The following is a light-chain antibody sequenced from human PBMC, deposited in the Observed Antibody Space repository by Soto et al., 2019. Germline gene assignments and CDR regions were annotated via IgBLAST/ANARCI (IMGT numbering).Light chain of an antibody. CDR2: LDSDGSH. CDR3: QTWGTGIHVV. Sequence: QAVLTQSPSASASLGASVKLTCTLRSGHSSYAIAWHQQQPEKGPRYLMKLDSDGSHTKGDAIPDRFSGSSSGAERYLTISSLLSEDEADYYCQTWGTGIHVVFGGGTKVTVL. V-gene: IGLV4-69*01. J-gene: IGLJ2*01. CDR1: SGHSSYA.